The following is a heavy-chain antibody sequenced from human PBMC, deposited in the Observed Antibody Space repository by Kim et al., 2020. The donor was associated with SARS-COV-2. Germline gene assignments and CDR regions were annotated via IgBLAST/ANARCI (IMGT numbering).Heavy chain of an antibody. J-gene: IGHJ4*02. V-gene: IGHV1-2*02. Sequence: GDTNYAQTFQGRVTLTRDTSISTAYLELRSLRSADTAVYYCARSQLLDFDYWGQGTLVTVSS. CDR2: GDT. CDR3: ARSQLLDFDY. D-gene: IGHD2-8*02.